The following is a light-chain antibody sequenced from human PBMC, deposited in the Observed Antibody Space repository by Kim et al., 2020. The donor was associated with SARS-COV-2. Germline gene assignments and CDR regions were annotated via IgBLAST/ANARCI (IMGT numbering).Light chain of an antibody. CDR1: TGAVTSGYY. Sequence: PGGTVTLTCASSTGAVTSGYYPNWLQQKPGQAPRALIYSTSNKRSWTPARFSGSLQGGKAALTLSGVQPEDEAEYYCLLYYGGAWVFGGGTQLTVL. J-gene: IGLJ3*02. CDR2: STS. CDR3: LLYYGGAWV. V-gene: IGLV7-43*01.